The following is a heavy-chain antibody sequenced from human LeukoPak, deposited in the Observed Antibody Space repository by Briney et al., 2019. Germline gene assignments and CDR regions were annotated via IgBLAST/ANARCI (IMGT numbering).Heavy chain of an antibody. CDR1: GGSISSGSYY. J-gene: IGHJ3*02. CDR2: IHTSGST. CDR3: ARASTTYYDFWSGYPPWDI. V-gene: IGHV4-61*02. D-gene: IGHD3-3*01. Sequence: PSETLSLTCTVSGGSISSGSYYWSWIRQPAGKGLEWIGRIHTSGSTNYKPSLKSRVTISVDTSKNQFSLKLSSVTAADTAVYYCARASTTYYDFWSGYPPWDIWGQGTMVTVSS.